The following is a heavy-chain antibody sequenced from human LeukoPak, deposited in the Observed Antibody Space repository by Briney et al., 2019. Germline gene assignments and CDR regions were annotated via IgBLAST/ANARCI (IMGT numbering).Heavy chain of an antibody. CDR3: ATDFWLGPSDAFDI. Sequence: RASVKVSCKVSGYTLTELSMHWVRQAPGKGLEWMGGFDPEDGETIYAQKFQGRVTMTEDTSTGTAYMELSSLRSEDTAVYYCATDFWLGPSDAFDIWGQGTMVTVSS. V-gene: IGHV1-24*01. CDR1: GYTLTELS. CDR2: FDPEDGET. J-gene: IGHJ3*02. D-gene: IGHD3-9*01.